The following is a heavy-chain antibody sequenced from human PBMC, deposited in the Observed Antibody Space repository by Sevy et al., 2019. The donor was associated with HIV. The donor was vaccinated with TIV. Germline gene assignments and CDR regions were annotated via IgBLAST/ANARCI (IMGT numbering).Heavy chain of an antibody. Sequence: SETLSLTCTVSGGSISSSSYYWGWIRQPPGKGLEWIGSIYYSGSTYYNPSLKSRVTISVDTSKNQFSLKLSSVTAADTAVYYCARLTGDRWWYFDYWGQGTLVTVSS. D-gene: IGHD7-27*01. CDR2: IYYSGST. CDR1: GGSISSSSYY. V-gene: IGHV4-39*01. J-gene: IGHJ4*02. CDR3: ARLTGDRWWYFDY.